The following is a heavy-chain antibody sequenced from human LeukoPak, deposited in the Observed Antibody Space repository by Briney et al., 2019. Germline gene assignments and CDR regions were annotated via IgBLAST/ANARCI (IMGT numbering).Heavy chain of an antibody. Sequence: ASVKVSCKASGYTFTSYGISWVRQAPGQGLEWMGWISAYNGNTNYAQKLQGRVTVTTDTSTSTAYMELRSLRSDDTAVYYCARAHVIRYFDWLLQKEPFDYWGQGTLVTVSS. CDR1: GYTFTSYG. CDR3: ARAHVIRYFDWLLQKEPFDY. CDR2: ISAYNGNT. V-gene: IGHV1-18*01. D-gene: IGHD3-9*01. J-gene: IGHJ4*02.